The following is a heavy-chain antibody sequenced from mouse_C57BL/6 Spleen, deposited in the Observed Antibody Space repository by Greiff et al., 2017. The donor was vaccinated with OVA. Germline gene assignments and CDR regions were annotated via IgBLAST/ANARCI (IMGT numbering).Heavy chain of an antibody. J-gene: IGHJ2*01. D-gene: IGHD1-1*01. V-gene: IGHV1-53*01. CDR3: ARGGYGSSYYFDY. CDR2: INPSNGGT. CDR1: GYTFTSYW. Sequence: QVQLQQPGTELVKPGASVTLSCKASGYTFTSYWMHWVKQRPGQGLEWIGNINPSNGGTNYNEKFKSKATLTVDKSSSTAYMQLSSLTSEDSAVDYCARGGYGSSYYFDYWGQGTTLTVSS.